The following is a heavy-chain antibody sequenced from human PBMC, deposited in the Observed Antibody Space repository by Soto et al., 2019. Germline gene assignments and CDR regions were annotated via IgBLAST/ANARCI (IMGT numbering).Heavy chain of an antibody. V-gene: IGHV3-7*05. CDR2: IKEDGREK. Sequence: EVQLVESGGGLVQPGGSLRLSCAASEFTFSSYWMNWVRQAPGKGLEWVANIKEDGREKYYVDSVKGRFTISRDNAKNSLYLKMNSMSGEDTAVYYWARDLGAPGRGSAVGYYYPYGMDVWGQGTTVTVSS. D-gene: IGHD2-2*01. CDR1: EFTFSSYW. J-gene: IGHJ6*02. CDR3: ARDLGAPGRGSAVGYYYPYGMDV.